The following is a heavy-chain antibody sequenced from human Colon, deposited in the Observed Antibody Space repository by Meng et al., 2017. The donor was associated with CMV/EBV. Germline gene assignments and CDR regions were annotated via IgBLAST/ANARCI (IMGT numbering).Heavy chain of an antibody. V-gene: IGHV3-23*01. CDR3: AKREYCSGSSCYTLNYYYYAVDV. Sequence: GECLRLSWATSGFTFANYAVGWVSQAPENGLEWVSAIVGGGGSRTYYADSVKGRFTISRDNSKRTLYLQINSPRVEDTAVYYCAKREYCSGSSCYTLNYYYYAVDVWGQGTTVTVSS. J-gene: IGHJ6*02. CDR1: GFTFANYA. D-gene: IGHD2-15*01. CDR2: IVGGGGSRT.